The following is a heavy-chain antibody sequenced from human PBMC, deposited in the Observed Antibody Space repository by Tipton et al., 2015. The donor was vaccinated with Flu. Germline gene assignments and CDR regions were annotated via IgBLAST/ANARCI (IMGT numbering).Heavy chain of an antibody. CDR2: TYQRSMWHH. CDR3: ARGSGSGPKDWFDP. CDR1: GDSASSNVAT. J-gene: IGHJ5*02. D-gene: IGHD3-10*01. V-gene: IGHV6-1*01. Sequence: GLVKPSQTPSLTCVISGDSASSNVATWNWIRQSPSRGLEWLGKTYQRSMWHHIYAVSLRGRITITPDTSKNQFSLQLNSVTPEDTAVYYCARGSGSGPKDWFDPWGQGTQVTVSA.